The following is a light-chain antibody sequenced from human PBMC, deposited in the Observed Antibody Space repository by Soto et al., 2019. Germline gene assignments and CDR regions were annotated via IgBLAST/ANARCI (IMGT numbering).Light chain of an antibody. CDR3: QQLNNYPRT. V-gene: IGKV1-9*01. CDR1: QGISSY. J-gene: IGKJ1*01. Sequence: DIQLTQSPSFLSASVGDRVTITCRASQGISSYLAWYQQKPGKAAKLLIYAASTLQSVVPSRFSGSGSGTEFTLTISSLQPEDFATYYCQQLNNYPRTFGQGTMVEIK. CDR2: AAS.